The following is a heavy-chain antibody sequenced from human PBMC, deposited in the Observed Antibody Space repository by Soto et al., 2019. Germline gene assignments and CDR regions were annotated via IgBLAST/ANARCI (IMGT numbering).Heavy chain of an antibody. D-gene: IGHD3-16*02. CDR2: INHSGST. J-gene: IGHJ3*02. Sequence: SETLSLTCAVYGGSFSGYYWSWIRQPPGKGLEWIGEINHSGSTNYNPSLKSRVTISVDTSKNQFSLKLSSVTAADTAVYYCARGRLYEYVWGSYRHNVVRAFDIWGQGTMVTVSS. V-gene: IGHV4-34*01. CDR1: GGSFSGYY. CDR3: ARGRLYEYVWGSYRHNVVRAFDI.